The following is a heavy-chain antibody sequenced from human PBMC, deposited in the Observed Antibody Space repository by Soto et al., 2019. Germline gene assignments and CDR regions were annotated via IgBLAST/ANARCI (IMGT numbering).Heavy chain of an antibody. D-gene: IGHD6-19*01. CDR2: ISYDGSGK. CDR1: GFTFSNFA. V-gene: IGHV3-33*01. Sequence: GGSLRLSCAASGFTFSNFAMHWVRQAPGKGLEWVTIISYDGSGKYYADSVKGRFTISRDNSKNTLYLQMSSLRAEDTAVYYCVREMRGWFFDYWGQGILVTVSS. J-gene: IGHJ4*02. CDR3: VREMRGWFFDY.